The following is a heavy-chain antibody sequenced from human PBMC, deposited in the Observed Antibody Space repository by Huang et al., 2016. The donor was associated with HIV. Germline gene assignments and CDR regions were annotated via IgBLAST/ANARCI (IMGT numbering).Heavy chain of an antibody. CDR3: ARMFKYDSGGYWGNDAFDI. J-gene: IGHJ3*02. D-gene: IGHD3-22*01. V-gene: IGHV4-34*02. Sequence: QVQLQQWGAELLKPSETLSLTCAVSGGSFSGHYWTGIRQPPGGGLEWVGEISDSGRTTYNPSLKSRVTISGDTSQSQFSLKLNSVTAADTAIYYCARMFKYDSGGYWGNDAFDIWGQGTMVTVSS. CDR1: GGSFSGHY. CDR2: ISDSGRT.